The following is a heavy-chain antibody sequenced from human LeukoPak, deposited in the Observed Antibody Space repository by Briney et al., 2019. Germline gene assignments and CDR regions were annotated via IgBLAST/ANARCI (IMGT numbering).Heavy chain of an antibody. J-gene: IGHJ4*02. CDR3: ASMSSGLFRFDY. CDR2: IIPIFGTA. Sequence: SVKVSCKASGYTFSTYPINWVRQAPGQGLEWMGGIIPIFGTANYAQKFQGRVTITADESTSTAYMELSSLRSEDTAVYYCASMSSGLFRFDYWGQGTLVTVSS. V-gene: IGHV1-69*13. D-gene: IGHD3-22*01. CDR1: GYTFSTYP.